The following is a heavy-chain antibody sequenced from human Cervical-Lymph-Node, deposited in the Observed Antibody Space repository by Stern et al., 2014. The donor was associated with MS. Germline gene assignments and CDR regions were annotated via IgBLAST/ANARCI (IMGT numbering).Heavy chain of an antibody. J-gene: IGHJ4*02. V-gene: IGHV1-46*01. Sequence: QVQLVQSGAEVKKPGASVKVSCKASGYTFTSHYMHWVRQAPGQGLEWVGIINPSGDSASYAQKFQGRVTMTRDTSTSTVYMELSILRSEDTAVYYGASGTGSKRPTGNYWGQGTLVTVSS. CDR3: ASGTGSKRPTGNY. CDR2: INPSGDSA. D-gene: IGHD3/OR15-3a*01. CDR1: GYTFTSHY.